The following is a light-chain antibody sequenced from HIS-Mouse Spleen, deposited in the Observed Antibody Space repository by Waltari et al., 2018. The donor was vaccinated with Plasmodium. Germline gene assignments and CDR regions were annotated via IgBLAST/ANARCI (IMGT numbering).Light chain of an antibody. CDR1: ALPKKY. V-gene: IGLV3-10*01. Sequence: SYELTQPPSVSVSPGQTARITCSGDALPKKYAYWYQQKSGQAPVLVIYADSKRPSGSPEGFAGSSSGTMATLTISGDQVEDEADYYCYSTDSSGNHRVFGGGTKLTVL. J-gene: IGLJ3*02. CDR2: ADS. CDR3: YSTDSSGNHRV.